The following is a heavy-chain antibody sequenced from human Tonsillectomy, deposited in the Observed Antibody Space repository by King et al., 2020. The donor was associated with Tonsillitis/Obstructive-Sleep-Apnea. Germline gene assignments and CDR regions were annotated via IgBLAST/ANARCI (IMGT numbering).Heavy chain of an antibody. Sequence: VQLVESGGGVVQPGRSRRLSCVASGVTFRHYAMHWVRQSRGKGLEGAALISYDGSDKYYADSVKGRFTVSRDNSKNTLYLQMNFLRPEDTAVYCCARGEMATISPAFDIWGQGTMLTVSS. CDR3: ARGEMATISPAFDI. V-gene: IGHV3-30*04. D-gene: IGHD5-24*01. CDR1: GVTFRHYA. CDR2: ISYDGSDK. J-gene: IGHJ3*02.